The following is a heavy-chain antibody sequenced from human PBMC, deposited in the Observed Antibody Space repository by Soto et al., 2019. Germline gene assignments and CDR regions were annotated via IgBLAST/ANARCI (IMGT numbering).Heavy chain of an antibody. J-gene: IGHJ3*02. CDR3: AARSHYDYVWGGYRWDVFDI. D-gene: IGHD3-16*02. CDR1: GFTFTNSA. V-gene: IGHV1-58*01. Sequence: GASVKVSCKASGFTFTNSAVQWVRQARAQRLERIGWIVVGSGNTNYAQKFQERVTITRDMSTSTAYMELSSLRSEDTAVYYCAARSHYDYVWGGYRWDVFDIWGQGTMVTVSS. CDR2: IVVGSGNT.